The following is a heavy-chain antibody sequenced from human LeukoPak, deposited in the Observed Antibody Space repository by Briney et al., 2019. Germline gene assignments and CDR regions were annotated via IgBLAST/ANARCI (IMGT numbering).Heavy chain of an antibody. CDR1: GFTFSDFA. CDR2: IGGTGET. Sequence: GGSLRLSCAASGFTFSDFAMNWVRQAPGKGLEWVSVIGGTGETHSTNSVKGRFTISRDNSKSTLYLQMNSLRAEDTAVYYCARDLGAAAGTAFDGDYWGQGTLVTVSS. V-gene: IGHV3-23*01. J-gene: IGHJ4*02. CDR3: ARDLGAAAGTAFDGDY. D-gene: IGHD6-13*01.